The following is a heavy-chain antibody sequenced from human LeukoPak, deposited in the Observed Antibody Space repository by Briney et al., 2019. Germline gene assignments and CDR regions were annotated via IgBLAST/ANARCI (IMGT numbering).Heavy chain of an antibody. CDR2: ISSSASTI. CDR1: GFTFISYE. Sequence: PGGSLRLSCAASGFTFISYEMNWVRQAPGKGLEWVSYISSSASTIYYADSVKGRFTISRDNAKNSLYLQMNSLRAEDTAVYYCARDGPDSSGWYGKGNYWSQGTLVTVSS. D-gene: IGHD6-19*01. CDR3: ARDGPDSSGWYGKGNY. V-gene: IGHV3-48*03. J-gene: IGHJ4*02.